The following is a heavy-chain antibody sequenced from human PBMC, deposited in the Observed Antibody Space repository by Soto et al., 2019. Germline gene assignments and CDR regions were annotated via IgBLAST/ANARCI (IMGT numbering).Heavy chain of an antibody. D-gene: IGHD6-19*01. V-gene: IGHV1-2*02. CDR2: FNPNSGDT. J-gene: IGHJ4*02. CDR1: GYTFTAYS. CDR3: AREASAVISLDY. Sequence: ASVKVSCKASGYTFTAYSMHWVRQAPGQGLEWVGWFNPNSGDTIYAQKFQGRVTLTRDTSIGTAYMELYSLTSDDTAVYYCAREASAVISLDYWGQGTLVTVYS.